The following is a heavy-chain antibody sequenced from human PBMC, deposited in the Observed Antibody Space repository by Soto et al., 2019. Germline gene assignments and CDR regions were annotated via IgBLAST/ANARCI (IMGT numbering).Heavy chain of an antibody. CDR2: IIPIFGTA. CDR1: GGTFSSYA. J-gene: IGHJ5*02. V-gene: IGHV1-69*01. Sequence: QVQLVQSGAEVKKPGSSVKVSCKASGGTFSSYAISWVRQAPGQGLEWMGGIIPIFGTANYAQKFQGRVRITADESTRTAYMELSSLRSEDTAVYYCASKPSDYGDYGWFDPWGQGTLVTVSS. CDR3: ASKPSDYGDYGWFDP. D-gene: IGHD4-17*01.